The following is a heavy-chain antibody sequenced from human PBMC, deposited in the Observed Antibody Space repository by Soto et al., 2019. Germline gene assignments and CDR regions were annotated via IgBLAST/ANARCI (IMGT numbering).Heavy chain of an antibody. CDR1: GFTFSSYW. Sequence: GGSLRLSCVASGFTFSSYWMSWVRQAPGKGLEWVANIKQDGSEKYYVDSVKGRFTISRDNAKNSLYLQMNSLRAEDTAVYYCARDNYYDSSGYGSYWGQGTLVTVSS. J-gene: IGHJ4*02. CDR2: IKQDGSEK. D-gene: IGHD3-22*01. V-gene: IGHV3-7*04. CDR3: ARDNYYDSSGYGSY.